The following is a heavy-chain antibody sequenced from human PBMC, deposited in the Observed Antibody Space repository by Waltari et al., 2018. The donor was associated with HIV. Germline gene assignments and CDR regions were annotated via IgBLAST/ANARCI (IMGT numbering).Heavy chain of an antibody. J-gene: IGHJ6*02. D-gene: IGHD3-22*01. V-gene: IGHV4-39*01. Sequence: QVQLQETGPGFVKPSERLSLPCPLSGGPISTSCYSWGWIRQPPGMGLQWIGIIYYTGATYYNPSLKSGVTISVDTSNNQFSLKLTSVTAADTAVYYCARSSGHEYYFHGMHVWGQGTTVTVSS. CDR2: IYYTGAT. CDR1: GGPISTSCYS. CDR3: ARSSGHEYYFHGMHV.